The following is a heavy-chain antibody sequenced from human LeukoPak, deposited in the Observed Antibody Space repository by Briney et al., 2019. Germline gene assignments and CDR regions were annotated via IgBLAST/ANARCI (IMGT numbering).Heavy chain of an antibody. Sequence: SVKVSCKASGGTFSSYAISWVRQAPGQGLEWMGGIIPIFGTANYAQKFQGRVTITADESTSTAYMELSSLRAEDTAVYYCAKGDVLLWFGDCFDYWGQGTLVTVSS. CDR3: AKGDVLLWFGDCFDY. J-gene: IGHJ4*02. CDR1: GGTFSSYA. V-gene: IGHV1-69*13. CDR2: IIPIFGTA. D-gene: IGHD3-10*01.